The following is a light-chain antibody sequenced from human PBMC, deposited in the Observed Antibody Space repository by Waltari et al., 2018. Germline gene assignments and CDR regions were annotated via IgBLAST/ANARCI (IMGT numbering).Light chain of an antibody. CDR3: QQYYSYWT. J-gene: IGKJ1*01. Sequence: DIQMTQSPATMSAYVVDRVTLTCRASQGIGSWLAWYQQRPGKAPKILIDKASSLQSGGPSRFRGSGSETEFTLTISSLQPEDFATYYCQQYYSYWTFGQGTRVEMK. CDR2: KAS. CDR1: QGIGSW. V-gene: IGKV1-5*03.